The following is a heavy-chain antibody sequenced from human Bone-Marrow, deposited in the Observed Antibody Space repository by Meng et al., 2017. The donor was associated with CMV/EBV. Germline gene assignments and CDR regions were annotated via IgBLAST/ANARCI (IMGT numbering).Heavy chain of an antibody. CDR3: AKALAGGYCSSTSCQEAGYSSSWQYYYYGMDV. V-gene: IGHV4-61*01. CDR1: GGSVSSGSYY. D-gene: IGHD2-2*01. J-gene: IGHJ6*02. CDR2: IYYSGST. Sequence: GSLRLSCTVSGGSVSSGSYYWSWIRQPPGKGLEWIGYIYYSGSTNYNPSLKSRVTISVDTSKNQFSLKLSSVTAADTAVYYCAKALAGGYCSSTSCQEAGYSSSWQYYYYGMDVWGQGTTVTVSS.